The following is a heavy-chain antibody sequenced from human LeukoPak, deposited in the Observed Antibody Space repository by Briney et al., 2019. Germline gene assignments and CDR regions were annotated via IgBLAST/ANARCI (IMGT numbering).Heavy chain of an antibody. V-gene: IGHV3-23*01. D-gene: IGHD6-19*01. CDR2: ISGSGGST. CDR1: GFTFSIYA. Sequence: QPGGSLRLSCAASGFTFSIYAMSWVRQAPGEGLEWVSAISGSGGSTYYADSVEGRFTISRDNSKNTLYLQMKRLRADDTAVYYCARKAVAGTFYFDYWGQGPLLTVSS. J-gene: IGHJ4*02. CDR3: ARKAVAGTFYFDY.